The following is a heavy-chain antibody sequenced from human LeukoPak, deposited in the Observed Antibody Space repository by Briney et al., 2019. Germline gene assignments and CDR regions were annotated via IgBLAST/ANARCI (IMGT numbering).Heavy chain of an antibody. D-gene: IGHD3-10*01. CDR3: ARVRVRGVRYYMDV. CDR1: GGSFSGYY. V-gene: IGHV4-34*01. J-gene: IGHJ6*03. CDR2: INHSGST. Sequence: PSETLSLTCAVYGGSFSGYYLSWIRQPPGKGLEWIGEINHSGSTNYNPSLKSRVTISVDTSKNQFSLKLSSVTAADTAVYYCARVRVRGVRYYMDVWGKGTTVTVSS.